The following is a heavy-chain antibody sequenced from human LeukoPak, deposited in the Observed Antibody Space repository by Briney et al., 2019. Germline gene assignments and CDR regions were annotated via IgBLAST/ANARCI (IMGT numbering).Heavy chain of an antibody. J-gene: IGHJ3*02. D-gene: IGHD1-26*01. V-gene: IGHV3-30*02. CDR3: AKIPFGSLRLTTDFDI. Sequence: HPGGSLRLSCAASGFTFSSYGMHWVRQAPGKGLEWVAFIRYDGSNKYYADSVKGRFTISRDNSKNTLYLQMNSLRAEDTAVYYCAKIPFGSLRLTTDFDIWGQGTMVTVSS. CDR2: IRYDGSNK. CDR1: GFTFSSYG.